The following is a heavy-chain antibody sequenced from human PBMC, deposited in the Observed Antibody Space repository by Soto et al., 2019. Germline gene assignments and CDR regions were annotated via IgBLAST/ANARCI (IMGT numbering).Heavy chain of an antibody. D-gene: IGHD3-22*01. J-gene: IGHJ6*02. CDR1: GFTFSTYG. CDR3: AKTFYYDSSGYSHFYGMDV. V-gene: IGHV3-30*18. Sequence: GGSLRLSCAASGFTFSTYGMHWVRQAPGKGLEWVAVISYDGSNKYYADSVKGRFTISRDNSKNTLYLQMNSLRPDDTAVYYCAKTFYYDSSGYSHFYGMDVWGQGTTVTVSS. CDR2: ISYDGSNK.